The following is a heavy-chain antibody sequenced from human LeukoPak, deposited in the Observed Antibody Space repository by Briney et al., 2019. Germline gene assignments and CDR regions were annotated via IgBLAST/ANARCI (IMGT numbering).Heavy chain of an antibody. CDR1: GYSFTSYW. CDR3: ARHVPQLLRLGVYYYYMDV. CDR2: IYPGDSDT. D-gene: IGHD2-15*01. Sequence: GESLKISCKDSGYSFTSYWIGWVRQMPGKGLEWMGIIYPGDSDTRYSPSFQGQVTISADKSISTAYLQWSSLKASDTAMYYCARHVPQLLRLGVYYYYMDVWGKGTTVTVSS. J-gene: IGHJ6*03. V-gene: IGHV5-51*01.